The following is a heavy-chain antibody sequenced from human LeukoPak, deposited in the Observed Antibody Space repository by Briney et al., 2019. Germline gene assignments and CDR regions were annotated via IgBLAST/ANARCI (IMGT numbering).Heavy chain of an antibody. CDR2: ISGSGGST. CDR1: GFTFSSYA. D-gene: IGHD6-13*01. J-gene: IGHJ3*02. V-gene: IGHV3-23*01. Sequence: PGGSLRLSCAASGFTFSSYAMSWVRQAPGKGLEWVSAISGSGGSTYYADSVKGRFTISRDNSKNTLYQQMNSLRAEDTAVYYCAKSSSSWDLSDAFDIWGQGTMVTVSS. CDR3: AKSSSSWDLSDAFDI.